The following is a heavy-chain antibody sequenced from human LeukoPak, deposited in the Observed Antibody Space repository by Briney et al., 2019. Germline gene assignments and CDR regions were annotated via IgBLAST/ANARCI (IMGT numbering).Heavy chain of an antibody. CDR3: ARVQIPRTVTYLFDY. J-gene: IGHJ4*02. D-gene: IGHD4-11*01. CDR1: GFTFSSYA. CDR2: ISYDGSNK. V-gene: IGHV3-30-3*01. Sequence: GGSLRLSCAASGFTFSSYAMHWVRQAPGKGLEWVAVISYDGSNKYYADSVKGRFTISRDNSKNTLYLQMNSLRAEDTAVYHCARVQIPRTVTYLFDYWGQGTLVTVSS.